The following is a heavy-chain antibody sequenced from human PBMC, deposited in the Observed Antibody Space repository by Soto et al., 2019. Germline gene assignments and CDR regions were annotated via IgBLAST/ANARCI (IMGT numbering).Heavy chain of an antibody. CDR2: IYYSGST. CDR3: ARVSYMVRGVIVSRNFDY. D-gene: IGHD3-10*01. CDR1: GGSISSGGYY. Sequence: QVQLQESGPGLVKPSQTLSLTCTVSGGSISSGGYYWSWIRQHPGKGLEWIGYIYYSGSTYYNPSLKSRVTMSVDTSKNQFSLKLSSVTAADTAVYYCARVSYMVRGVIVSRNFDYWGQGTLVTVSS. J-gene: IGHJ4*02. V-gene: IGHV4-31*03.